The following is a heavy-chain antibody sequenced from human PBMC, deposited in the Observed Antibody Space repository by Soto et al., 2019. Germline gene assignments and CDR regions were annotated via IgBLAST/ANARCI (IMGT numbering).Heavy chain of an antibody. D-gene: IGHD7-27*01. CDR1: GDSISNLDYF. J-gene: IGHJ5*01. Sequence: QVQLLESGPGLVKPSQTLSLTCSVSGDSISNLDYFWAWIRQPPGQALEYIGYIYKSATTYYNPSFESRVAISVDTSKSQFSLIVTSVTAADTAVYFCARGRYCLTGRCFPNWFDSWGQGALVTVSS. V-gene: IGHV4-30-4*01. CDR2: IYKSATT. CDR3: ARGRYCLTGRCFPNWFDS.